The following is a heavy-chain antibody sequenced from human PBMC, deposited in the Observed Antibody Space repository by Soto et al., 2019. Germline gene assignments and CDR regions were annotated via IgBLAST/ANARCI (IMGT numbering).Heavy chain of an antibody. CDR2: IIPIFGTA. Sequence: QVQLVQSGAEVKKPGSSVKVSCKASGGTFSSYAISWVRQAPGQGLEWMGGIIPIFGTATYAQKFQGRVTITADESTSTAYRELSSLRSEDTAVYYCATLGGLGYCISTSCYVDYYYGMDVWGQGTTVTVSS. D-gene: IGHD2-2*01. CDR1: GGTFSSYA. CDR3: ATLGGLGYCISTSCYVDYYYGMDV. V-gene: IGHV1-69*12. J-gene: IGHJ6*02.